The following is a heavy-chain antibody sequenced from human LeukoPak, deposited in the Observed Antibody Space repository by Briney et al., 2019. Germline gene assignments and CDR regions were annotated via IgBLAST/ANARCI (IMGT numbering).Heavy chain of an antibody. Sequence: SETLSLTCTVSGGSVSSGSYYWSWIRQPPGKGLEWIGYIYYSGSTNYNPSLKSRVTISVDTSKNQFSLKLSSVTAADTAVYYCARHSTGSDIVVVVAASFYYFDYWGQGTLVTVSS. J-gene: IGHJ4*02. CDR1: GGSVSSGSYY. CDR3: ARHSTGSDIVVVVAASFYYFDY. D-gene: IGHD2-15*01. CDR2: IYYSGST. V-gene: IGHV4-61*01.